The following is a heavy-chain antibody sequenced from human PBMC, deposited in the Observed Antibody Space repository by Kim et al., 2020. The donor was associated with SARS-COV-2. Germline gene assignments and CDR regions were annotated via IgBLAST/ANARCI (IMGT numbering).Heavy chain of an antibody. Sequence: NPSLKRRVTLSVDTSKNQFSLKLSSVTAADTAVYYCAREGAHYYYYGMDVWGQGTTVTVSS. V-gene: IGHV4-34*01. J-gene: IGHJ6*02. CDR3: AREGAHYYYYGMDV. D-gene: IGHD3-16*01.